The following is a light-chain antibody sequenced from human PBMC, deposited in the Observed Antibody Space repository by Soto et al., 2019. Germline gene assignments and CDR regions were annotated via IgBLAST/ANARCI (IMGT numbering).Light chain of an antibody. J-gene: IGKJ5*01. CDR2: GTS. Sequence: ENVLTQSPGTLSLSPGERATLSCRASQSVSSSLAWYQQRPGQAPRLLIYGTSSRATGIPDRFSGSGSGTDFTLTTSSLVHEEFVVYYCQQRSYWPVTFGQGTRLEIK. CDR3: QQRSYWPVT. V-gene: IGKV3-11*01. CDR1: QSVSSS.